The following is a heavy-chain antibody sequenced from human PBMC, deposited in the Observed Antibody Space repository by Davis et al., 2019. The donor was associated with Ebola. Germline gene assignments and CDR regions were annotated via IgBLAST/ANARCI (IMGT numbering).Heavy chain of an antibody. CDR2: MSRSGNTI. CDR3: TLLQEHL. V-gene: IGHV3-11*01. J-gene: IGHJ6*01. Sequence: GESLKISCAASGFTLSDYYMSWLRQAPGRGLEWLSYMSRSGNTIYYADSVKGRFTMSRDNANNSLYLQMNSLHQGPIGLPPGTLLQEHLWG. CDR1: GFTLSDYY.